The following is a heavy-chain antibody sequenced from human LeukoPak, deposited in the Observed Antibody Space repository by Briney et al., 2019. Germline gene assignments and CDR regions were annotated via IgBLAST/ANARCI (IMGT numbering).Heavy chain of an antibody. J-gene: IGHJ4*02. D-gene: IGHD5-24*01. V-gene: IGHV3-74*03. CDR1: GFTFSSYW. CDR2: INGDGGST. CDR3: TRSLNYGFDY. Sequence: GGALRLSCAASGFTFSSYWMHWVRQAPGKGLVWVSHINGDGGSTTYADSVKGRFTISRDNAKNTLYLQMNSLRAEDTAVFYCTRSLNYGFDYWGQGTLATVSS.